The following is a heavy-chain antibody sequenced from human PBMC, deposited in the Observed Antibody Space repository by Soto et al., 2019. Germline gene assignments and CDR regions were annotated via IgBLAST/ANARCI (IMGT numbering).Heavy chain of an antibody. CDR3: AREGDILTGYHLTWFAP. CDR1: GFTFSSYG. J-gene: IGHJ5*02. D-gene: IGHD3-9*01. CDR2: IWYDGSNK. Sequence: PGGSLRLSCAASGFTFSSYGMHWVRQAPGKGLEWVAVIWYDGSNKYYADSVKGRFTISRDNSKNTLYLQMNSLRAEDTAVYYCAREGDILTGYHLTWFAPWAQGTLVPVSS. V-gene: IGHV3-33*01.